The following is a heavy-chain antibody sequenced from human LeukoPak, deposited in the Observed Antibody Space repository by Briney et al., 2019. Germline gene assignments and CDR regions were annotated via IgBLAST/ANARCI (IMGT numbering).Heavy chain of an antibody. V-gene: IGHV1-2*02. CDR2: INPNSGGT. J-gene: IGHJ4*02. D-gene: IGHD3-22*01. CDR1: GYTFTGYY. Sequence: ASVKVSCKASGYTFTGYYMHWVRQAPGQGLEWMGWINPNSGGTNYAQKFQGRVTMTRDTSISTAYMELSRLRSDDTAVYYCARSSSSGYYGSGGPDYWGQGTLVTVSS. CDR3: ARSSSSGYYGSGGPDY.